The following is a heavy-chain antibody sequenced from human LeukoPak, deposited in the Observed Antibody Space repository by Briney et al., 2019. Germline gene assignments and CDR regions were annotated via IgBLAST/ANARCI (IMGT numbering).Heavy chain of an antibody. J-gene: IGHJ4*02. CDR3: ARQGRGIAAAVDY. D-gene: IGHD6-13*01. CDR1: GYSFTRYW. V-gene: IGHV5-51*01. CDR2: IYPGDSDT. Sequence: KSGESLKISCKGSGYSFTRYWIGWVRQMPGKGLEWMGIIYPGDSDTRYSPSFQGQVTISADKSISTAYLQWSSLKASDTAMYYCARQGRGIAAAVDYWGQGTLVTVSS.